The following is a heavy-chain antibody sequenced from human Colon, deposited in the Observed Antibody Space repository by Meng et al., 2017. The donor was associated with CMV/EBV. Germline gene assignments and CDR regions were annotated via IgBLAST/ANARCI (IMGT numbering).Heavy chain of an antibody. CDR2: ISAYSANT. Sequence: YSFTGNGISWLRQAHGQGLEWMRWISAYSANTDYAQNLQCTVTMTTDISTSTAYMDLRSLRSDATAVYYCASDAPGTFYDVWSGLFAPWGQGTLVTVSS. CDR1: YSFTGNG. J-gene: IGHJ5*02. D-gene: IGHD3-3*01. V-gene: IGHV1-18*01. CDR3: ASDAPGTFYDVWSGLFAP.